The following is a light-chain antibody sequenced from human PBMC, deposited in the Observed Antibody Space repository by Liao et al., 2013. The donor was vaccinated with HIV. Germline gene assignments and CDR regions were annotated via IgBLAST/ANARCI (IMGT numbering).Light chain of an antibody. V-gene: IGLV3-21*01. CDR1: NIGGKS. CDR2: YDS. Sequence: SYALTQPPSVSVAPGKTARMTCGGDNIGGKSVHWYQQQPGQAPVLVISYDSDRPSGIPERFSGSNSGNTATLTISGTQAMDEADYYCQAWDSNEVIFGGGTKLSVL. CDR3: QAWDSNEVI. J-gene: IGLJ2*01.